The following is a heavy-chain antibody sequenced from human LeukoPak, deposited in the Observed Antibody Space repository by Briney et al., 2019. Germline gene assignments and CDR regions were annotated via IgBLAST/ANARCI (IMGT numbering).Heavy chain of an antibody. CDR3: AREIGGGLHYFHS. J-gene: IGHJ4*02. Sequence: PGGSLRLSCAASGFTFSDHYMDWVRQAPGKGLEWVGRIRNKVNSHTTEYSASVKGRFTISRDDSTNSVYLQMNSLKTEDTAVYYCAREIGGGLHYFHSWGQGTPVTVSS. CDR2: IRNKVNSHTT. CDR1: GFTFSDHY. V-gene: IGHV3-72*01. D-gene: IGHD1-26*01.